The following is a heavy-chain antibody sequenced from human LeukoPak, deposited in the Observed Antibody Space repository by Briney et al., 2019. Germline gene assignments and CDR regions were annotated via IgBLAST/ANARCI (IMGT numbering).Heavy chain of an antibody. Sequence: GGSLRLSCAASGFTFSDCYMSWIRQAPGKGLEWVSYISSSSSYTNYADSVKGRFTISRDNAKNSLYLQMNSLRAEDTAVYYCARVAGIAVAGRGWFDPWGQGTLVTVSS. CDR2: ISSSSSYT. D-gene: IGHD6-19*01. J-gene: IGHJ5*02. CDR1: GFTFSDCY. CDR3: ARVAGIAVAGRGWFDP. V-gene: IGHV3-11*05.